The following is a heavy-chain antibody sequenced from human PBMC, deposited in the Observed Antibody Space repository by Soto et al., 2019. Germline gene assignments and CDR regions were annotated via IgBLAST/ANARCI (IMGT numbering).Heavy chain of an antibody. Sequence: ASVKVSCKASGYTFTAYYIHWVRQAPGQGLQWMGWINPNSGGTNYGQNFQGRVTMTRDRSITTAYMDLSSLRSDDTAVYYCARMDEASTIVTTATKGDYYYNGLDVWGQGTTVTVSS. V-gene: IGHV1-2*02. CDR3: ARMDEASTIVTTATKGDYYYNGLDV. CDR2: INPNSGGT. J-gene: IGHJ6*02. D-gene: IGHD1-1*01. CDR1: GYTFTAYY.